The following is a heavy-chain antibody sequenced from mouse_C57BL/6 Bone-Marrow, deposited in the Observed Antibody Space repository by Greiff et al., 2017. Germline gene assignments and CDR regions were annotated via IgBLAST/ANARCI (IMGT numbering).Heavy chain of an antibody. CDR1: GYTFTSYW. CDR3: AEGPLAY. Sequence: VQLQQPGAELVRPGTSVKLPCKASGYTFTSYWMHWVKQSPGQGLEWIGVIDPSDSYTNYNQKFKGKATLTVDTSSRTAYMQLSSLTSEDSAVYYCAEGPLAYWGQGTLVTVSA. V-gene: IGHV1-59*01. CDR2: IDPSDSYT. J-gene: IGHJ3*01.